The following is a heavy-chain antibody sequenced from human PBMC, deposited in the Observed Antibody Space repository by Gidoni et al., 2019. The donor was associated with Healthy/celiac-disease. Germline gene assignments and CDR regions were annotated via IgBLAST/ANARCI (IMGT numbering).Heavy chain of an antibody. Sequence: LQLQESGPGLVKPSETLSLPCTLSGGSIRSSRYYWGRLRQPPGKGRGWIGSIYYSGSTYYNPSLKSRVTISVDTSKNQFSLKLSSVTAADTAVYYCARQGLVAVAGDEGDAFDIWGQGTMVTVSS. J-gene: IGHJ3*02. CDR3: ARQGLVAVAGDEGDAFDI. D-gene: IGHD6-19*01. V-gene: IGHV4-39*01. CDR2: IYYSGST. CDR1: GGSIRSSRYY.